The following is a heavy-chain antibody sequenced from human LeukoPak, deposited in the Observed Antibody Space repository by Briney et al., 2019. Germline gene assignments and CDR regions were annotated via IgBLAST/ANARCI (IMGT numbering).Heavy chain of an antibody. CDR3: ARVLLMAFDI. J-gene: IGHJ3*02. V-gene: IGHV3-48*04. CDR2: ISSSSSTI. CDR1: RFTFSSYS. Sequence: GGSLRLSCAASRFTFSSYSMNWVRQAPGKGLEWVSYISSSSSTIYYADSVKGRFTISRDNAKNSLYLQMNSLRAEDTAVYYCARVLLMAFDIWGQGTMVTVSS. D-gene: IGHD3-10*01.